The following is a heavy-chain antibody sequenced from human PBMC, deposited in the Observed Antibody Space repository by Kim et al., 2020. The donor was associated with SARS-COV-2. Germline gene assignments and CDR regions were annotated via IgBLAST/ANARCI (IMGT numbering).Heavy chain of an antibody. V-gene: IGHV3-30*01. Sequence: RFTISRDNSKNTLYLQMNSLRAEDTAVYYCAREFYPDPPHDYYYYYGMYVWGQGTTVTVSS. D-gene: IGHD3-16*02. CDR3: AREFYPDPPHDYYYYYGMYV. J-gene: IGHJ6*02.